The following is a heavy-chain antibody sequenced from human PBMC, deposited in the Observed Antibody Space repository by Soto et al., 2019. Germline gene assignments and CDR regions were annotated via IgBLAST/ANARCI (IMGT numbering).Heavy chain of an antibody. CDR3: GRGDGSTLYGMDV. J-gene: IGHJ6*02. Sequence: QVQLVQSGAEVQKPGASVKVSCKASGYTFTSYYMHWVRQAPGQGLEWMGVINPNSGGTNYAQKFQGRVTMTRDTSTSRVYMEVSRLRSEDTAVYYCGRGDGSTLYGMDVWGQGTTVTVSS. D-gene: IGHD2-15*01. V-gene: IGHV1-46*01. CDR1: GYTFTSYY. CDR2: INPNSGGT.